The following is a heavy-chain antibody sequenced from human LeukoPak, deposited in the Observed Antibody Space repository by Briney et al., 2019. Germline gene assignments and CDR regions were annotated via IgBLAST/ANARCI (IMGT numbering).Heavy chain of an antibody. CDR2: INHNGNVN. J-gene: IGHJ6*02. D-gene: IGHD3-3*01. CDR3: AKEVEWPHYGLDV. Sequence: GGSLRLSCAASGFTFSSYWMNWARQAPGKGLEWVASINHNGNVNYYVDSAKGRFTISRDNAKNSLYLQMSNLRAEDTAVYYCAKEVEWPHYGLDVWGQGTTVTVSS. V-gene: IGHV3-7*03. CDR1: GFTFSSYW.